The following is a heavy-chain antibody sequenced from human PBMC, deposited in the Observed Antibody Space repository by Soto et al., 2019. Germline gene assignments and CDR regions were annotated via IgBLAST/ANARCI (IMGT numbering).Heavy chain of an antibody. CDR1: GFTFSSYA. J-gene: IGHJ5*02. CDR2: ISGSGGST. Sequence: GGSLRLSCAASGFTFSSYAMSWVRQAPGKGLEWVSAISGSGGSTYYADSVKGRFTISNDNSKNTLYLQMNSLRAEDTAVYYCANGPFPSSGWYESWFDPWGQGTLVTVSS. D-gene: IGHD6-19*01. V-gene: IGHV3-23*01. CDR3: ANGPFPSSGWYESWFDP.